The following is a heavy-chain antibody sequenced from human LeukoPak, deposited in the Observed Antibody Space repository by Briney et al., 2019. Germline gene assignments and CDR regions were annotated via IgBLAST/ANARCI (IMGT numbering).Heavy chain of an antibody. V-gene: IGHV1-69*06. CDR3: GRDDVWGSYLGFYY. D-gene: IGHD3-16*02. CDR2: IIPIFGTA. Sequence: GSSVKVSCKSSGGTFSSYAISWVRQAPGPGLEWMGGIIPIFGTANYAHKFQGRVTITADKSTCTNYREVNSGRSEDTYCYKCGRDDVWGSYLGFYYWGGGSVLSASS. CDR1: GGTFSSYA. J-gene: IGHJ4*02.